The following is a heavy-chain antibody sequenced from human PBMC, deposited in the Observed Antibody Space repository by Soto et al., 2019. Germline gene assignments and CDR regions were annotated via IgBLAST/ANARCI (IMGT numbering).Heavy chain of an antibody. CDR2: IYWDDDK. CDR1: GFSLSTSGVG. Sequence: QITLKESGPPLVKPTQTLTLTCTFSGFSLSTSGVGVGWIRQPPGKALEWLALIYWDDDKRYSPSLKSRLTITKDTSKDQVVLTMTNMDPVDTATYYCAKNLVAATLYNWFDPWGQGTLVTVSS. CDR3: AKNLVAATLYNWFDP. J-gene: IGHJ5*02. V-gene: IGHV2-5*02. D-gene: IGHD2-15*01.